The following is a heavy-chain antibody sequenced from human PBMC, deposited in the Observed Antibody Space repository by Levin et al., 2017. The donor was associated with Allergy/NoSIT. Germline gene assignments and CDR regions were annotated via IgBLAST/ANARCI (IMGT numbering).Heavy chain of an antibody. D-gene: IGHD5-18*01. V-gene: IGHV1-69*13. CDR2: IIPIFGTA. CDR1: GGTFSSYA. Sequence: AASVKVSCKASGGTFSSYAISWVRQAPGQGLEWMGGIIPIFGTANYAQKFQGRVTITADESTSTAYMELSSLRSEDTAVYYCARVGGYSYDEYWYFDRWGRGTLVTVSS. CDR3: ARVGGYSYDEYWYFDR. J-gene: IGHJ2*01.